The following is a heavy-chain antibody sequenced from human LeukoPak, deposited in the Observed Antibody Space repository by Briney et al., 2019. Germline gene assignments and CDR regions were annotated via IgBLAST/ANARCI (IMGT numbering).Heavy chain of an antibody. CDR2: INPNSGGT. Sequence: GASVKVSCKASGYTFTGYYMHWVRQAPGQGLEWMGWINPNSGGTNYAQKFQGRVTMTRDTSISTAYMELSRLRSDDTAVYYCARGQLLRGYSYGYLNYWGQGTLVTVSS. V-gene: IGHV1-2*02. CDR1: GYTFTGYY. CDR3: ARGQLLRGYSYGYLNY. J-gene: IGHJ4*02. D-gene: IGHD5-18*01.